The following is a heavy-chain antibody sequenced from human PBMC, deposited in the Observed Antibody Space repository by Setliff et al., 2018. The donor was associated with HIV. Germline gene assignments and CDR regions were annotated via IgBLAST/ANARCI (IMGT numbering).Heavy chain of an antibody. D-gene: IGHD2-15*01. CDR2: IYPGDSDT. CDR3: AKYCSGGSCSDAFDI. Sequence: GESLKISCKGFGYSFTSYWIGWVRQMPGKGLEWMGIIYPGDSDTRYSPSFQGQVTISADKSISTAYLQWRSLQASDSAMYYCAKYCSGGSCSDAFDIWGPGTMVTVSS. V-gene: IGHV5-51*01. CDR1: GYSFTSYW. J-gene: IGHJ3*02.